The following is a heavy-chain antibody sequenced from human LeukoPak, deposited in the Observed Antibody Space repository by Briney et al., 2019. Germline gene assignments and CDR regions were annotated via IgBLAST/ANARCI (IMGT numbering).Heavy chain of an antibody. V-gene: IGHV1-69*06. CDR1: GGTFSSYA. D-gene: IGHD3-10*01. J-gene: IGHJ6*03. CDR2: IIPIFGTA. CDR3: ARAMEITMVRGVMLGRTSRDYYYYYYMDV. Sequence: GASVKVSCKASGGTFSSYAISWVRQAPGQGLEWMGGIIPIFGTANYAQKFQGRVTITADKSTSTAYMELSSLRSEDTAVYYCARAMEITMVRGVMLGRTSRDYYYYYYMDVWGKGTTVTVSS.